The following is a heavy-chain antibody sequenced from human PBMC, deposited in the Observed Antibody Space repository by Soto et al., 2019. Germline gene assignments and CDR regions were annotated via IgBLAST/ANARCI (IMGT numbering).Heavy chain of an antibody. CDR3: ARERGVAPPVAGNTHYYYYMDV. Sequence: QDRLVQSGVEVKKPGASVRFSCKASGYSFTNYGITWVRQAPGQGVEWLGWMSAYNGNKNYGQKFQGRVTLTTDATTSTAYLKLRSLSSDDTAVYYCARERGVAPPVAGNTHYYYYMDVWGKGTTVTVSS. V-gene: IGHV1-18*01. CDR1: GYSFTNYG. D-gene: IGHD6-19*01. J-gene: IGHJ6*03. CDR2: MSAYNGNK.